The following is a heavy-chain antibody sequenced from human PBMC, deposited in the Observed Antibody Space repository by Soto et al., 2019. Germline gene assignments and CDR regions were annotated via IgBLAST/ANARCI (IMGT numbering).Heavy chain of an antibody. D-gene: IGHD6-19*01. CDR3: AKKWMGITGGWFDP. V-gene: IGHV3-23*01. J-gene: IGHJ5*02. CDR1: GFTFSSYA. Sequence: GSLRLSCAASGFTFSSYAMSWVRQAPGKGLEWVSAISGSGGSTYYADSVKGRFTISRDNSKNTLYLQMNSLRAEETAVYYCAKKWMGITGGWFDPWGQGTLVTGS. CDR2: ISGSGGST.